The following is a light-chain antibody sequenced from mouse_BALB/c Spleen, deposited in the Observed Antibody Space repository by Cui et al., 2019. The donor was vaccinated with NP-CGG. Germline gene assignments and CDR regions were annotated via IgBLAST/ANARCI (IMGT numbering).Light chain of an antibody. CDR3: ALWCSNHWV. V-gene: IGLV1*01. CDR1: TGAVTASNY. Sequence: QAVVTQESALTTSPGETVTLTCRSSTGAVTASNYANWVQEKPDHLFTGLIGGTNNRVPGVPARFSGSLIGDKAALIITGAQTEDEAIYFCALWCSNHWVFGGGTKLTVL. CDR2: GTN. J-gene: IGLJ1*01.